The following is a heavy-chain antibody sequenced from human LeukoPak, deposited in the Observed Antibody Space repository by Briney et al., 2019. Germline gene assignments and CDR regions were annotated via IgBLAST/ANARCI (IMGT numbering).Heavy chain of an antibody. V-gene: IGHV3-30-3*01. D-gene: IGHD3-16*02. Sequence: QPGRSLRLSCAASGFTFSSYAMHWVRQAPGKGLEWVAVISYDGSNKYYADSVKGRFTISRDNSKNTLYLQMNSLRAEDTAVYYYARDNYDYVWGSYRPDAFDIWGQGTMVTVSS. CDR1: GFTFSSYA. CDR2: ISYDGSNK. J-gene: IGHJ3*02. CDR3: ARDNYDYVWGSYRPDAFDI.